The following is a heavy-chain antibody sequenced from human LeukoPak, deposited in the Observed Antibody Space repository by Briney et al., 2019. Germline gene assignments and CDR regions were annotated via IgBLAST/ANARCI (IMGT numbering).Heavy chain of an antibody. D-gene: IGHD3-10*01. V-gene: IGHV3-48*03. J-gene: IGHJ5*02. CDR2: ISSSGSTI. CDR3: ARVSRFSNNWLDP. CDR1: GFTFSSYE. Sequence: GGSLRLSCAASGFTFSSYEMNWVRQAPGKGLEWVSYISSSGSTIYYADSVKGRFTISRDNAKNSLYLEMNSLRAEDTAVYFCARVSRFSNNWLDPWGQEPWSPSP.